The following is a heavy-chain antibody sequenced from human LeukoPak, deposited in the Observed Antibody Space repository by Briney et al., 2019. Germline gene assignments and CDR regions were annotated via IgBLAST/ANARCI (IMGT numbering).Heavy chain of an antibody. J-gene: IGHJ4*02. Sequence: NASETLSLTCTVSGGSISSYYWSWIRQPPGKGLEWIGYIYYSGSTNYNPSLKSRVTISVDKSKNQFSLKLSSVTAADTAVYYCARASHWNQLHYFDYWGQGTLVTVSS. D-gene: IGHD1-1*01. CDR2: IYYSGST. CDR1: GGSISSYY. CDR3: ARASHWNQLHYFDY. V-gene: IGHV4-59*12.